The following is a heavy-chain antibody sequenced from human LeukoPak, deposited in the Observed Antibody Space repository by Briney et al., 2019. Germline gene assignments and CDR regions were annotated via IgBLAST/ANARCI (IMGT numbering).Heavy chain of an antibody. D-gene: IGHD1-26*01. J-gene: IGHJ3*02. CDR3: AKDRREAFDI. V-gene: IGHV3-23*01. CDR2: ISGSGGST. Sequence: GGSLRLSCAASGFTFSIYAMTWVRQAPGKGLEWVSTISGSGGSTYYADSVKGRFTISRDNSKNTLYLQMNSLRAEDTAVYYCAKDRREAFDIWGQGTMVTVSS. CDR1: GFTFSIYA.